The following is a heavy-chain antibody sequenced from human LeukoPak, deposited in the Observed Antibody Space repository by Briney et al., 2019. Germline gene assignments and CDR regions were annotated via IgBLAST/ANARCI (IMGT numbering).Heavy chain of an antibody. Sequence: GGSLRLSCAAAGSAFIFSNYAIHWVRQAPGKGLEWVAVISYDGTNKYYADSVKGRFSISRDNSKKTVYLQMNSLRPEDTAVYYCARSSYCGGDCYTGQFDYWGQGTLVTVSS. CDR2: ISYDGTNK. D-gene: IGHD2-21*02. V-gene: IGHV3-30-3*01. CDR3: ARSSYCGGDCYTGQFDY. J-gene: IGHJ4*02. CDR1: AFIFSNYA.